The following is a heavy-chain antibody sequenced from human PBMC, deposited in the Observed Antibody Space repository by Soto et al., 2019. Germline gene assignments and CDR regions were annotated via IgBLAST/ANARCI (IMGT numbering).Heavy chain of an antibody. Sequence: ASVKVSCKASGFTFTSSAVQWVRQARGQRLEWIGWIVVGSGNTNYAQKFQERVTITRDMSTSTAYMELSSLRSEDTAVYYCAADDSSSSYEFYYYYYGMDVWGQGTTVTVSS. CDR1: GFTFTSSA. V-gene: IGHV1-58*01. CDR3: AADDSSSSYEFYYYYYGMDV. CDR2: IVVGSGNT. J-gene: IGHJ6*02. D-gene: IGHD6-6*01.